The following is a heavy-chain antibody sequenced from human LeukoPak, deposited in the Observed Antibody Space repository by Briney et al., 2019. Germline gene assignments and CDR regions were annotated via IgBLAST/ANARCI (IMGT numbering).Heavy chain of an antibody. CDR3: ARARTEQDYYYYYMDV. CDR2: MNPNSGNT. V-gene: IGHV1-8*01. CDR1: GYTFTSYD. J-gene: IGHJ6*03. D-gene: IGHD1/OR15-1a*01. Sequence: ASVKVSCKASGYTFTSYDINWVRQATGQGLEWMGWMNPNSGNTGYAQKFLGRVTMTRNTSISTAYMELSSLRSEDTAVYYCARARTEQDYYYYYMDVWGKGTTVTVSS.